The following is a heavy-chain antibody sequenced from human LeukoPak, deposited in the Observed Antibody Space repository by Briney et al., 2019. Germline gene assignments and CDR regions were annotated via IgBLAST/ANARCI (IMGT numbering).Heavy chain of an antibody. CDR2: ISPTGSTT. V-gene: IGHV3-74*01. D-gene: IGHD6-6*01. Sequence: GGSLRLSCTASGFSFSGHWMHWARQLPGKGLVWVSRISPTGSTTSYADSAKGRFTVSRDNAKNTLYLQVNNLRAEDTAVYYCARGPNSNWSGLDFWGQGTLLTVSS. CDR1: GFSFSGHW. CDR3: ARGPNSNWSGLDF. J-gene: IGHJ4*02.